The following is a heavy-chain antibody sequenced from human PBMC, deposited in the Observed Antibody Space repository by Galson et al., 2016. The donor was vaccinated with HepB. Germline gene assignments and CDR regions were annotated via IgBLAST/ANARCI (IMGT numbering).Heavy chain of an antibody. V-gene: IGHV3-33*06. CDR3: TKDGDSTGYYYSKFN. J-gene: IGHJ4*02. Sequence: SLRLSCAASGFTFSNAWMNWARQAPGKGLEWVGFVWYHGSNQDYGESVKGRFTISRDNSKNILYLQMNSLRAEDTAVYYCTKDGDSTGYYYSKFNWGQGTLVTVSS. CDR2: VWYHGSNQ. D-gene: IGHD3-22*01. CDR1: GFTFSNAW.